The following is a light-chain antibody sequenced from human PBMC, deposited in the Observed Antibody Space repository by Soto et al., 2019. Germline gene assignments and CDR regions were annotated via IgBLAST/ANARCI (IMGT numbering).Light chain of an antibody. V-gene: IGLV1-40*01. CDR2: GNT. CDR3: QSYDSSLSASYV. Sequence: QSVLTQPPSVSGAPGQRVTISCTGCSSNIGAGCEVHWYQHLPGKAPKLLIYGNTNRPSGVPDRFSGCKSGTSASLAITGLQAEDEADYYCQSYDSSLSASYVFGGGTKVTVL. CDR1: SSNIGAGCE. J-gene: IGLJ1*01.